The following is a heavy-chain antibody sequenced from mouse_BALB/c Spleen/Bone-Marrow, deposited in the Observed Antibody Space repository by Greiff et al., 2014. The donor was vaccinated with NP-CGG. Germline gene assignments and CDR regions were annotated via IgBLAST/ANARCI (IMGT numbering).Heavy chain of an antibody. V-gene: IGHV1-14*01. Sequence: EVQGVESGPELVKPGASVKMSCKAPGYTFTSYVMHWVKQKPGQGLEWIGYINPYNDGTKYNEKFKGKATLTSDKSSSTAYMELSSLTSEDSAVYYCARKVWYYAMDYWGQGTSVTVSS. D-gene: IGHD2-10*02. CDR1: GYTFTSYV. CDR2: INPYNDGT. J-gene: IGHJ4*01. CDR3: ARKVWYYAMDY.